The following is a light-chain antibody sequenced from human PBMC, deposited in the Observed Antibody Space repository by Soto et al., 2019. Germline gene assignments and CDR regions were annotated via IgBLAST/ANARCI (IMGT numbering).Light chain of an antibody. CDR1: SSDVGGYNY. CDR2: DVS. V-gene: IGLV2-11*01. Sequence: QSVLTQPRSVSGSPGQSVPISCTGTSSDVGGYNYVSWYQQHPGKAPKLMIYDVSKRPSGVPDRFSGSKSGNTASLTISGLHDEDEDDYYFCSYAGSDTLVFGGGTKLTAL. J-gene: IGLJ2*01. CDR3: CSYAGSDTLV.